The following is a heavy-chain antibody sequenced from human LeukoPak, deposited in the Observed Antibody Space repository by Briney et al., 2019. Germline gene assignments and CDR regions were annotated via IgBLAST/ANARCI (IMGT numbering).Heavy chain of an antibody. CDR3: AKDDHSVAAANYFDC. CDR2: ISGSGGRT. V-gene: IGHV3-23*01. Sequence: GGSLRLSCAASGFTFSSYAMSWVRQAPGKGLEWVSAISGSGGRTYYADSVKGRFTISRDNSKNTLYLQMNSLRAEDTAVYYCAKDDHSVAAANYFDCWGQGALVTVSS. D-gene: IGHD6-13*01. J-gene: IGHJ4*02. CDR1: GFTFSSYA.